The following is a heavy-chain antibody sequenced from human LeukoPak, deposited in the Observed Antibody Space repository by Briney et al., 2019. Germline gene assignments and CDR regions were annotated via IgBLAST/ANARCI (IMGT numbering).Heavy chain of an antibody. V-gene: IGHV1-69*05. J-gene: IGHJ4*02. Sequence: SVKVSCKASGDTFSSSAISWVRQAPGQGLEWMGGIIPIFGTTDYAQKFRGRITITTDESTSTAYMEISSLRSEDSDVYYCARGKNTSANQALDSWGQGTLVTVSS. D-gene: IGHD4/OR15-4a*01. CDR1: GDTFSSSA. CDR3: ARGKNTSANQALDS. CDR2: IIPIFGTT.